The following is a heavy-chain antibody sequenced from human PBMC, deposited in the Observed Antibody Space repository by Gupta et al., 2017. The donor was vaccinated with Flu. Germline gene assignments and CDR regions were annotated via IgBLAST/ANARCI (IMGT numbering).Heavy chain of an antibody. Sequence: GSGGGLVQPGGSLRLSCAASGFSFSNYAMSWVRQTSGEGLEWVAGIGGGGGGSSYADSVRGRFTVSRDNSKNTLYLQLSSLRAEDTAVYYCAKDLWSVSSPTQTYFYYYGVDVWGQGTTVTVSS. CDR3: AKDLWSVSSPTQTYFYYYGVDV. D-gene: IGHD3-3*01. CDR2: IGGGGGGS. J-gene: IGHJ6*02. V-gene: IGHV3-23*01. CDR1: GFSFSNYA.